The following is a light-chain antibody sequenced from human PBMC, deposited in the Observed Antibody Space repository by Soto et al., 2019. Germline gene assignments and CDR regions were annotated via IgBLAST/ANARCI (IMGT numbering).Light chain of an antibody. CDR1: QGIKSW. CDR3: QQADSFPIT. Sequence: DIQMTQSPSSVSASVGDTVVITCRASQGIKSWFAWYQQRPGNAPKLLISDANTLQTGVPPRFSGSGSGTDFFLTVNSLQPEDCATYDCQQADSFPITFGQGTRLEIK. V-gene: IGKV1D-12*01. J-gene: IGKJ5*01. CDR2: DAN.